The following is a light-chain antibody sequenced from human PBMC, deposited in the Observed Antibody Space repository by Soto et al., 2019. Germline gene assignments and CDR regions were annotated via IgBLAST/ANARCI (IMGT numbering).Light chain of an antibody. V-gene: IGKV3-15*01. CDR2: GAS. CDR3: QQYNNWPIT. CDR1: QNILTN. Sequence: EIVMTQSPATLSVSPGERATLSCRASQNILTNLAWYQQRPGQSPRLVIYGASTRATDIPARFSGSGSVTEFTLTISSLQYEDFVVYYCQQYNNWPITFGQGTRLEIK. J-gene: IGKJ5*01.